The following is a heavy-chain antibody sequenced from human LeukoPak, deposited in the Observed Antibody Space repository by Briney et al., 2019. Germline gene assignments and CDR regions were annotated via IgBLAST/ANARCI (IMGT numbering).Heavy chain of an antibody. Sequence: PGGSLRLSCATSGFTFSSYGMHWVRQAPGKGLEWVSSISSSSSYIYYADSVKGRFTISRDNAKNSLYLQMNSLRAEDTAVYYCAREGVPAAMNWFDPWGQGTLVTVSS. V-gene: IGHV3-21*01. J-gene: IGHJ5*02. D-gene: IGHD2-2*01. CDR1: GFTFSSYG. CDR2: ISSSSSYI. CDR3: AREGVPAAMNWFDP.